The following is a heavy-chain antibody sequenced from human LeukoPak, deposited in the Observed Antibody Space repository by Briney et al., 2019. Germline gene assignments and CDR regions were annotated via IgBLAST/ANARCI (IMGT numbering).Heavy chain of an antibody. CDR2: ISTSSSYI. CDR1: GFTFSSYS. J-gene: IGHJ4*02. V-gene: IGHV3-21*01. D-gene: IGHD4-17*01. CDR3: ARDPGSTVTTFDY. Sequence: GGSLRLSCAASGFTFSSYSVYWVRQAPGKGLEWVSSISTSSSYIYFADSVKGRFTISRDNAKNSLYLQMNSLRAEDTAVYYCARDPGSTVTTFDYWGQGTLVTVSS.